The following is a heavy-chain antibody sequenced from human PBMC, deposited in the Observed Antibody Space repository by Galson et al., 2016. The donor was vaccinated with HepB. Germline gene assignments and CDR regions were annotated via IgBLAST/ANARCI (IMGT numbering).Heavy chain of an antibody. D-gene: IGHD4-17*01. Sequence: SLRLSCAASGFTFSDAWMSWVRQAPGEGLEWVGRIKSKTDGGTTDNAAPVKGRFSISRDDSKNTLYLQMNSLKTEDTGVYYCTTDWIVYGDYWDWFDPWGQGTLVTVSS. J-gene: IGHJ5*02. CDR3: TTDWIVYGDYWDWFDP. CDR2: IKSKTDGGTT. V-gene: IGHV3-15*01. CDR1: GFTFSDAW.